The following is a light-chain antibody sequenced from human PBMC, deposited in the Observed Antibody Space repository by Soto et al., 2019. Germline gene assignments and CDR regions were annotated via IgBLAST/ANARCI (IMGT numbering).Light chain of an antibody. V-gene: IGKV3-20*01. CDR3: LQYGSSPRT. J-gene: IGKJ1*01. CDR2: GAS. Sequence: EIVLTQSPGTLSLSPGERATLSCRASQSVSNNYLTWYQQKPGQAPRLLIYGASSRATGIPDRFSGYGSGTDFTLTISRLEPEDFAVYYCLQYGSSPRTFGKGPRWKSN. CDR1: QSVSNNY.